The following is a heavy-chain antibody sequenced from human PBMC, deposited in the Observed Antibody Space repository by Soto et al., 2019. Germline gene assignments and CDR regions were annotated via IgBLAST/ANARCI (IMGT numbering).Heavy chain of an antibody. V-gene: IGHV1-46*01. D-gene: IGHD6-13*01. CDR1: GYTFTSYY. Sequence: ASVKVSCKASGYTFTSYYMHWVRQAPGQGLEWMGIINPSGGSTSYAQKFQGRVTMTTDTSTSTAYMELSSLRSEDTAVYYCARATIAAAGTPPPYFDYWGQGTLVTVSS. CDR3: ARATIAAAGTPPPYFDY. J-gene: IGHJ4*02. CDR2: INPSGGST.